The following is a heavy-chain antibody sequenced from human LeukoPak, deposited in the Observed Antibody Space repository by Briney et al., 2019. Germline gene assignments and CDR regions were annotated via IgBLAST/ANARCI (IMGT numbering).Heavy chain of an antibody. CDR2: ISSSSSTI. CDR3: ARVGDYENSGSQPFDY. CDR1: GFTFGDYA. Sequence: PGRSLRLSCTASGFTFGDYAMSWFRQAPGKGLEWVSYISSSSSTIYYADSVKGRFTISRDNAKNSLYLQMNSLRAEDTAVYYCARVGDYENSGSQPFDYWGQGTLVTVSS. D-gene: IGHD3-22*01. V-gene: IGHV3-48*04. J-gene: IGHJ4*02.